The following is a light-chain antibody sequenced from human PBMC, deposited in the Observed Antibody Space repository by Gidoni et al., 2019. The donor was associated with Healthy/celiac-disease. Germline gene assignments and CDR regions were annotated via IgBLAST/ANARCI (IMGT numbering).Light chain of an antibody. CDR2: AAA. V-gene: IGKV1-39*01. J-gene: IGKJ2*01. Sequence: DIQMTQSPSSLAASVGDRVPITCRASQSISSYLNGYQQKPVKAPKLLIYAAASLQSGVPSRFSGSGSGTDFTLTISSLQPEDFATYYCQQSDSTPHTFGQGTKLEIK. CDR3: QQSDSTPHT. CDR1: QSISSY.